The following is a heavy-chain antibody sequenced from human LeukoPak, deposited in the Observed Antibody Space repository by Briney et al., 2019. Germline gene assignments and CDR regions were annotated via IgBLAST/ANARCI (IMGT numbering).Heavy chain of an antibody. CDR3: AREQVVPAAIVT. V-gene: IGHV4-30-2*01. CDR1: GDSISSGGYS. Sequence: SETLSLTCTVSGDSISSGGYSWSWIRQPPGKGLEWIGYIYHSGSTYYNPSLKSRVTISVDRSKNQFSLKLSSVTAADTAVYYCAREQVVPAAIVTWGQGTLVTVSS. D-gene: IGHD2-2*01. CDR2: IYHSGST. J-gene: IGHJ5*02.